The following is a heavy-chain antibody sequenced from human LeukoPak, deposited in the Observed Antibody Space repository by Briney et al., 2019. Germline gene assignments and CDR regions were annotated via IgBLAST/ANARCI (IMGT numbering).Heavy chain of an antibody. CDR3: ARGPTNSGFDP. J-gene: IGHJ5*02. CDR2: ISTDSNTI. V-gene: IGHV3-48*01. Sequence: PGGSLRLSCAASGFTFSSYTMNWVRQAPGKGLEWVSYISTDSNTIYYADSVKGRFTISRDNAKNSLYLQMNSLRAEDTAVYFCARGPTNSGFDPWGQGTLVTVSS. D-gene: IGHD1-1*01. CDR1: GFTFSSYT.